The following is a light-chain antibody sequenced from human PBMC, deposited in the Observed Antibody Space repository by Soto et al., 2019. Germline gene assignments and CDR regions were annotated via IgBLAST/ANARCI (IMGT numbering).Light chain of an antibody. CDR1: QSISSY. V-gene: IGKV1-39*01. Sequence: DIQMTQSPSSLSVSVGDRVTITCRASQSISSYLNWYQQKPGKAPKLLIYAASILQSGIPSRFSDSGPGTDFNLTISSLQPEDFATYYCQRSYSTPLFTFGPGTNVDIK. J-gene: IGKJ3*01. CDR3: QRSYSTPLFT. CDR2: AAS.